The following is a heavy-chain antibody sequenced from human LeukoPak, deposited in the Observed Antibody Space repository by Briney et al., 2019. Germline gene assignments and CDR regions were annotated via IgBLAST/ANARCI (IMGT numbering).Heavy chain of an antibody. CDR2: IRQDGSEK. CDR3: ARDGTAPGLYFDL. Sequence: GGSLRLSCEVSRFTFTDFWMNWVRQAPGKGPEWVASIRQDGSEKTYVDSVKGRFTISRDNTKNSLSLQLNGLRAEDTAVYYCARDGTAPGLYFDLWGQGTLVTVSS. CDR1: RFTFTDFW. D-gene: IGHD6-13*01. V-gene: IGHV3-7*01. J-gene: IGHJ4*01.